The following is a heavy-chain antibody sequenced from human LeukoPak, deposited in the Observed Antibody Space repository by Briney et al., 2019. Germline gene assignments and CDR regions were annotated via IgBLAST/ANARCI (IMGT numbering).Heavy chain of an antibody. CDR2: INPYSGGT. CDR1: GYSFTGYY. J-gene: IGHJ4*02. Sequence: ASVKVSCKASGYSFTGYYLHWVRQAPGQGLEWMGWINPYSGGTNYAQNFQGRVTMTRDTSISTAYMELSRLRSDDTAVCYCARETHDYRRPIDYWGQGTLVTVSS. V-gene: IGHV1-2*02. D-gene: IGHD4-11*01. CDR3: ARETHDYRRPIDY.